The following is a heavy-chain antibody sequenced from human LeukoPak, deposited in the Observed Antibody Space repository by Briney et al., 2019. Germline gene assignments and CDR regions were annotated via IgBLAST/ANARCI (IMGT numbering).Heavy chain of an antibody. CDR3: ATGLGHYYDY. D-gene: IGHD3-22*01. CDR1: GISFNNYW. V-gene: IGHV3-74*01. J-gene: IGHJ4*02. CDR2: VNSDGSST. Sequence: PGGSLRLSCAASGISFNNYWMHWVRQAPGKGLVWVPRVNSDGSSTVYADSVKGRFTISRDNARTTVYLQMSSLRLDDTATYYCATGLGHYYDYWGQGSLVTVSS.